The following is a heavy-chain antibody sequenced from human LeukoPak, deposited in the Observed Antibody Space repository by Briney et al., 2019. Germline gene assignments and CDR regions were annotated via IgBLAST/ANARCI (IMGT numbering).Heavy chain of an antibody. D-gene: IGHD3-9*01. CDR2: IIPIFGTA. J-gene: IGHJ4*02. Sequence: SVKVSCKASGGTFSSSAISWVRRAPGQGLEWMGGIIPIFGTANYAQKFQGRVTITADESTSTAYMELSSLRFEDTAVYYCASRKTYDILTGYIPLDFWGQETLVTVSS. V-gene: IGHV1-69*13. CDR3: ASRKTYDILTGYIPLDF. CDR1: GGTFSSSA.